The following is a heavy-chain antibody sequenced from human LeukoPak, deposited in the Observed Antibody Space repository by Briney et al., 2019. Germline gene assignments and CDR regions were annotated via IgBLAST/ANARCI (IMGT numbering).Heavy chain of an antibody. Sequence: GGSLRLSCAASGFIFSNYAMTWVRQAPGKGLEWVSGISVSGDSTLYADSVQGRFTISRDNSKNTVYLQMNSLGAEDTATYYCAKELFTGWHGWFDPWGQGTLVTVSS. CDR3: AKELFTGWHGWFDP. CDR2: ISVSGDST. D-gene: IGHD6-19*01. V-gene: IGHV3-23*01. CDR1: GFIFSNYA. J-gene: IGHJ5*02.